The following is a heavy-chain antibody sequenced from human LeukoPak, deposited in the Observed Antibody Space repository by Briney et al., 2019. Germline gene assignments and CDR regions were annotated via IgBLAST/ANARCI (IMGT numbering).Heavy chain of an antibody. Sequence: GGSLRLSCAASGFTFSSYSMNWVRQAPGKGLEWVSSISSSSSYIYYADSVKGRFTISRDNAKNSLYLQMNSLRAEDTAVYYCARGGGYSYGYRVYYWGQGTLVTVSS. CDR2: ISSSSSYI. CDR1: GFTFSSYS. D-gene: IGHD5-18*01. J-gene: IGHJ4*02. CDR3: ARGGGYSYGYRVYY. V-gene: IGHV3-21*01.